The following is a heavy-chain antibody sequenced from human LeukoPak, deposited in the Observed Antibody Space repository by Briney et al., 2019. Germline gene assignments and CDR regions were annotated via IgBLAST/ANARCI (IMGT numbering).Heavy chain of an antibody. D-gene: IGHD6-13*01. V-gene: IGHV3-21*01. Sequence: GGSLRLSCAASGFPFNLYGMTWVRQAPGKGLEWVSLISGLNNDMYYADSVKGRFTISRDNAKNSLYLQMNSLGAEDTAVYYCASLAQIAAGVVFDYWGQGTLVTVSS. CDR2: ISGLNNDM. CDR1: GFPFNLYG. J-gene: IGHJ4*02. CDR3: ASLAQIAAGVVFDY.